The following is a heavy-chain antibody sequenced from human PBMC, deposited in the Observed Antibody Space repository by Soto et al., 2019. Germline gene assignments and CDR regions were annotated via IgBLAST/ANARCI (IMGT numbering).Heavy chain of an antibody. D-gene: IGHD6-19*01. CDR2: ISGSGTSA. CDR3: AKLGSNGWYDAFDI. V-gene: IGHV3-23*01. Sequence: GGSLRLSCAASGFTFSIYAMTWVRQAPGKGLEWVSTISGSGTSAYYADSVKGRFTFSRDNSKNTLHLQMNSLRAEDTALYYCAKLGSNGWYDAFDIWGQGXVVTVSS. CDR1: GFTFSIYA. J-gene: IGHJ3*02.